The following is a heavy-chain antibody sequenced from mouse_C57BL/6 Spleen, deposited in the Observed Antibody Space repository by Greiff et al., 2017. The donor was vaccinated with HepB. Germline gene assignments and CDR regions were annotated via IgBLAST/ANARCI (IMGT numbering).Heavy chain of an antibody. Sequence: EVMLVESEGGLVQPGSSMKLSCTASGFTFSDYYMAWVRQVPEKGLEWVANINYDGSSTYYLDSLKSRFIISRDNAKNILYLQMSSLKSEDTATYYCARWLPYAMDYWGQGTSVTVSS. CDR2: INYDGSST. J-gene: IGHJ4*01. D-gene: IGHD2-2*01. CDR1: GFTFSDYY. CDR3: ARWLPYAMDY. V-gene: IGHV5-16*01.